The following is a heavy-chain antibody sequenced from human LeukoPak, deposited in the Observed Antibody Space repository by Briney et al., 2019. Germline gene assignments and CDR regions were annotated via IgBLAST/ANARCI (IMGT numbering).Heavy chain of an antibody. CDR3: ARVESSGGSCY. D-gene: IGHD2-15*01. CDR1: GFTFSDYC. J-gene: IGHJ4*02. CDR2: ISSSGSTI. V-gene: IGHV3-11*01. Sequence: GGFLRLSCAASGFTFSDYCISWIRQAPGKGLEWVSYISSSGSTIYYADSVKGRFTISRDNAKNSLYLQMNSLRAEDTAVYYCARVESSGGSCYWGQGTLVTVSS.